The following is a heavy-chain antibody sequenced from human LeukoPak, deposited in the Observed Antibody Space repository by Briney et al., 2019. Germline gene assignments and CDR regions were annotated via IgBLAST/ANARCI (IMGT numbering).Heavy chain of an antibody. J-gene: IGHJ6*02. Sequence: SVKVSCKASGGTFSSYAISWVRQAPGQGLEWMGGIIPLFGTANYAQKFLGRVIITADESTSTTHMYLSSLKSEDTAVYYCANNDILTGYSSNYYYCGMDVWGQGTTVTVSS. CDR3: ANNDILTGYSSNYYYCGMDV. D-gene: IGHD3-9*01. CDR1: GGTFSSYA. CDR2: IIPLFGTA. V-gene: IGHV1-69*01.